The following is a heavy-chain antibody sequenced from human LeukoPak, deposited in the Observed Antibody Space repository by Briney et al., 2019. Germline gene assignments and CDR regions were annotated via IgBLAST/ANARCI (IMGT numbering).Heavy chain of an antibody. Sequence: ASVKVSCKASGYTFTSYAMNWVRQAPGQGLEWMGWINTNTGNPTYAQGFTGRFVFSLDTSVSTAYLQISSLKAEDTAVYYCARDTQLLYSSGWILDYWGQGTLVTVSS. CDR3: ARDTQLLYSSGWILDY. CDR1: GYTFTSYA. D-gene: IGHD6-19*01. CDR2: INTNTGNP. J-gene: IGHJ4*02. V-gene: IGHV7-4-1*02.